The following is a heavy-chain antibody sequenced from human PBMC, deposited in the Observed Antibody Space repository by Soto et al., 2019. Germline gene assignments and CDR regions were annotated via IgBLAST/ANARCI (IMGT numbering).Heavy chain of an antibody. CDR3: ARGDQGFDY. D-gene: IGHD3-16*01. Sequence: SQTLSLTCVISGDSVSSNSAAWNSIRQSPSRGLEWLGRTYYRSKWFNNYALSVKSRITINPDTSKNQFSLQLNSVTPEDTAVHYCARGDQGFDYWGQGXLVTVYS. V-gene: IGHV6-1*01. CDR2: TYYRSKWFN. J-gene: IGHJ4*02. CDR1: GDSVSSNSAA.